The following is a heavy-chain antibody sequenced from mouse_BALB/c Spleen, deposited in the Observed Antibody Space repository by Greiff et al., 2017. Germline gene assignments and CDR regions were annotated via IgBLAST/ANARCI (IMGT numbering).Heavy chain of an antibody. D-gene: IGHD1-1*01. CDR1: GYSITSDYA. CDR3: ARYHGSSYWYFDV. Sequence: DVQLQESGPGLVKPSQSLSLTCTVTGYSITSDYAWNWIRQFPGNKLEWMGYISYSGSTSYNPSLKSRISITRDTSKNQFFLQLNSVTTEDTATYYCARYHGSSYWYFDVWGAGTTVTVSS. CDR2: ISYSGST. J-gene: IGHJ1*01. V-gene: IGHV3-2*02.